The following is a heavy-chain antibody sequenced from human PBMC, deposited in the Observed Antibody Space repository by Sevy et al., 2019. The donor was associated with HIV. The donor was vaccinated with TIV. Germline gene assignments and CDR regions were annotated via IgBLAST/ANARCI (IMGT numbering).Heavy chain of an antibody. CDR2: MYHRGST. D-gene: IGHD5-12*01. V-gene: IGHV4-38-2*02. CDR1: GYSISSGYY. CDR3: ARDGSTGYDFPTSGGLDAFDI. J-gene: IGHJ3*02. Sequence: SETLSLTCTVSGYSISSGYYWGWIRQPPGKGLEWIGSMYHRGSTYYNPSLKSRVTISVDTSKNQISLKLSSVTAADTAVYYCARDGSTGYDFPTSGGLDAFDIWGQGTMVTVSS.